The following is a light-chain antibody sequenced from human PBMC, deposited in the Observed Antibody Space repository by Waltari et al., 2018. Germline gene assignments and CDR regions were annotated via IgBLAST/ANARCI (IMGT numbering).Light chain of an antibody. CDR1: QSIGTY. V-gene: IGKV1-39*01. J-gene: IGKJ1*01. CDR3: QQSYTTPRT. Sequence: DIQMTQSPSSLSASVGDRVTITCRASQSIGTYLNWYQHKPGRAPELLIYAASTLQGGVPSRFSGSGSETHFTLAISGLQREDFATYYCQQSYTTPRTFGQGTKVEIK. CDR2: AAS.